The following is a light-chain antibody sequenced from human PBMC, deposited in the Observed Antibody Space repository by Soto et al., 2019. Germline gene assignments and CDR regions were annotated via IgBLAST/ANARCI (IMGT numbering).Light chain of an antibody. CDR3: QQYHKWPPIT. CDR1: PSISGT. CDR2: GAY. Sequence: EIVRPQAPATLSVSPGGRSTTSCRASPSISGTLAWYQHKPGQSPRLIIYGAYTRATSFPDRFSGSGSGTEFTLTIRRLQSEDLAVYYGQQYHKWPPITVGQGKRLEI. V-gene: IGKV3-15*01. J-gene: IGKJ5*01.